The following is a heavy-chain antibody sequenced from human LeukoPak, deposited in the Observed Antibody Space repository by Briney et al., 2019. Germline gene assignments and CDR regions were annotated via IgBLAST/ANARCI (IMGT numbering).Heavy chain of an antibody. J-gene: IGHJ3*02. CDR3: AREMATVAFDI. CDR2: LSYDGNNE. D-gene: IGHD5-24*01. V-gene: IGHV3-30-3*01. Sequence: GTSLRLSCAASGFNFGTYAMHWVRQAPGKGLEWVAVLSYDGNNEYYADSVKGRFTISRDNSKNTLYLQMNSLRAEDTAVYYCAREMATVAFDIWGQGTMVTVSS. CDR1: GFNFGTYA.